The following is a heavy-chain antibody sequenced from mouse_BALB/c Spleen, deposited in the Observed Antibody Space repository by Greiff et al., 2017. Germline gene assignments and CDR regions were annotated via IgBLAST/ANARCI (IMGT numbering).Heavy chain of an antibody. CDR1: GFTFSSFG. V-gene: IGHV5-17*02. D-gene: IGHD1-1*01. Sequence: EVQRVESGGGLVQPGGSRKLSCAASGFTFSSFGMHWVRQAPEKGLEWVAYISSGSSTIYYADTVKGRFTISRDNPKNTLFLQMTSLRSEDTAMYYCAREITTVVATRGYYFDYWGQGTTLTVSS. J-gene: IGHJ2*01. CDR3: AREITTVVATRGYYFDY. CDR2: ISSGSSTI.